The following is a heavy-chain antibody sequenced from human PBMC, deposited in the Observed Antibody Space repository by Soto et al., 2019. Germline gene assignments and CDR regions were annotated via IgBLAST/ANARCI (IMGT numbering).Heavy chain of an antibody. J-gene: IGHJ6*02. CDR1: GFTFSSYG. D-gene: IGHD3-3*01. Sequence: GGSLRLSCAASGFTFSSYGMHWVRQAPGKGLEWVAVISYDGSNKYYADSVKGRFTISRDNSKNTLYLQMNSLRAEDTAVYYCAKDYPYDFWSGYPTDSYYYGMDVWGQGTTVTVSS. CDR3: AKDYPYDFWSGYPTDSYYYGMDV. CDR2: ISYDGSNK. V-gene: IGHV3-30*18.